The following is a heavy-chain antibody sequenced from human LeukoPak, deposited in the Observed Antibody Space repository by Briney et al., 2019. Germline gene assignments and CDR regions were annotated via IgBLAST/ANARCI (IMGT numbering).Heavy chain of an antibody. D-gene: IGHD1-26*01. J-gene: IGHJ4*02. CDR3: ARDIGGSRDS. V-gene: IGHV4-39*07. Sequence: PSETLSLTCTVSGGSISSSIYYWGWIRQPPGKGLEWIGNIYYSGSTYDNPSLRGRVTMSLDTSKNQFSLKLSSVTAADTAVYYCARDIGGSRDSWGQGTLVTVSS. CDR2: IYYSGST. CDR1: GGSISSSIYY.